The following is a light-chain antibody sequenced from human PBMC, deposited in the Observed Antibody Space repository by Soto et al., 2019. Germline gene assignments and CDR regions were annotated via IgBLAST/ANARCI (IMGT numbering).Light chain of an antibody. Sequence: EVVLTQSPATLSLSPGERAILSCRASQSVEKYLVWYQQKPGQAPRLLIYDTSNRATGIPARFSGSGSETDXXXXXXSLEPEDFAVYYCQQRKHWPPLTFGGGTKVELK. CDR1: QSVEKY. V-gene: IGKV3-11*01. CDR2: DTS. CDR3: QQRKHWPPLT. J-gene: IGKJ4*01.